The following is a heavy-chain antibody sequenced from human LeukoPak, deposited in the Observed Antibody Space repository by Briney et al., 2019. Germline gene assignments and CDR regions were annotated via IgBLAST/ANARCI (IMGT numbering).Heavy chain of an antibody. D-gene: IGHD6-19*01. CDR2: IYYSGST. CDR3: ARGPTVPIAVAGNFDY. CDR1: GGSISSYY. V-gene: IGHV4-59*01. Sequence: SETQSLTCTVSGGSISSYYWSWIRQPPGKGLEWIGYIYYSGSTNYNPSLKSRVTISVDTSKNQFSLKLSSVTAADTAVYYCARGPTVPIAVAGNFDYWGQGTLVTVSS. J-gene: IGHJ4*02.